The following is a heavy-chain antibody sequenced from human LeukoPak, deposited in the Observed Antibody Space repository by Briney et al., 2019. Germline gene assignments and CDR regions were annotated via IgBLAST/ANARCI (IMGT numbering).Heavy chain of an antibody. Sequence: GGSLRLSCAASGFTFSSYAISWVRQAPGKGLEWVSGISGNGGSTNYADSVKGRFTISRDNSKNTLYLQMNSLRAEDTAIYYCAKPGTNLYCSSASCPEGFWGQGTLVTVSS. CDR2: ISGNGGST. CDR3: AKPGTNLYCSSASCPEGF. CDR1: GFTFSSYA. J-gene: IGHJ4*02. V-gene: IGHV3-23*01. D-gene: IGHD2-2*01.